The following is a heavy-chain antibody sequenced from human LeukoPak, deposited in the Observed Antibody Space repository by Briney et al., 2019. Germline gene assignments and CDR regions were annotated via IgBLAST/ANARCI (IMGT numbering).Heavy chain of an antibody. V-gene: IGHV1-18*01. Sequence: ASVKVSCKASGYTFTSYGISWVRQAPGQGLEWMGWISAYNGNTNYAQKLQGRVTMTTDTSTSTAYMELRSLRSDDTAVYYCARSPGTSSYDYGNLQSDYWGQGTLVTVSS. D-gene: IGHD4-11*01. J-gene: IGHJ4*02. CDR1: GYTFTSYG. CDR3: ARSPGTSSYDYGNLQSDY. CDR2: ISAYNGNT.